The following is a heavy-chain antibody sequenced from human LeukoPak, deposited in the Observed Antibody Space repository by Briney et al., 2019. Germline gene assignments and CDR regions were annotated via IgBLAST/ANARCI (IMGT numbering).Heavy chain of an antibody. V-gene: IGHV4-59*08. CDR2: IYYSGST. CDR1: GGSISSYY. CDR3: ARLAAGGKGYYGMDV. J-gene: IGHJ6*02. Sequence: PSETLSLTCTVSGGSISSYYWSWIRQPPGKGLEWIGYIYYSGSTNYNPSLKSRVTTSVDTSKNQFSLKLSSVTAADTAVYYCARLAAGGKGYYGMDVWGQGTTVTVSS. D-gene: IGHD4-23*01.